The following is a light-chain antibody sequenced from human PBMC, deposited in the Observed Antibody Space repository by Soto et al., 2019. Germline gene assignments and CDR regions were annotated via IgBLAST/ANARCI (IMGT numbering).Light chain of an antibody. CDR3: QQYEDIPPT. CDR1: QDITNY. CDR2: DAS. J-gene: IGKJ5*01. Sequence: DIQMTQSPSSLTASVGDSVTITCQASQDITNYLNWYQHKPGKAPKLLIYDASNLEPGVPPRFSGRGSGRDFTFTISSLQPEDTATYYCQQYEDIPPTFGQGTRLDIK. V-gene: IGKV1-33*01.